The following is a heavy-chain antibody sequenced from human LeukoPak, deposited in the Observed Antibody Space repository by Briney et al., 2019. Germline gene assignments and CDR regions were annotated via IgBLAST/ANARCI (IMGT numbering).Heavy chain of an antibody. CDR2: IRSKTNNYAT. J-gene: IGHJ4*02. CDR1: GFSLSDSI. Sequence: GGSLRLSCAASGFSLSDSIIHWVRQASGRGLEWVGRIRSKTNNYATAYAASVSGRFTISRDDSKNTAYLQMNALKTEDTAVYFCTRQDCSGGPCSFVDYWGQGTLVTVSS. CDR3: TRQDCSGGPCSFVDY. D-gene: IGHD2-15*01. V-gene: IGHV3-73*01.